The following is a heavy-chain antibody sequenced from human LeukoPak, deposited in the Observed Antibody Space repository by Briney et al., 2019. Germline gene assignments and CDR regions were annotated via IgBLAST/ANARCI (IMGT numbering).Heavy chain of an antibody. CDR3: ARGGASGPDGLDV. Sequence: ASVKVSCKASGFRFTSYGFTWVRQAPGQGPEWMGWISGYNGNTNYAQNLQGGVTMTTDTSTTTVYMELRSLRPDDTAIYFCARGGASGPDGLDVWGQGTTVIVSS. CDR1: GFRFTSYG. J-gene: IGHJ6*02. CDR2: ISGYNGNT. V-gene: IGHV1-18*01. D-gene: IGHD6-25*01.